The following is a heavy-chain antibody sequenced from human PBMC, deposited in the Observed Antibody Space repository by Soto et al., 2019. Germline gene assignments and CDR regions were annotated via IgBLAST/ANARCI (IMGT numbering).Heavy chain of an antibody. CDR3: TKGSWLDS. Sequence: EVQLLESGGDLVQPGGSLGLSCVASGFTFSTYDMTWVRQAPGKGPECVAVTSGSADRTSYADSVKGRFTISRDNSENTLYLQMNSLTADDTAVYYCTKGSWLDSWGQGTLVTVSS. J-gene: IGHJ5*01. CDR1: GFTFSTYD. V-gene: IGHV3-23*01. CDR2: TSGSADRT.